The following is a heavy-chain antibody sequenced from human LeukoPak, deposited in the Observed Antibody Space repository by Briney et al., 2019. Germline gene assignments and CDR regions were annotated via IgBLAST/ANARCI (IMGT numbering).Heavy chain of an antibody. Sequence: QPGRSLRLSCAASGFTFSSYGMHWVRQAPGKGLEWVAVISYDGSNKYYADSVKGRFTISRDNSKNTLYLQMNSLRAEDTAVYYCAKSWDSSSSNYFDYWGQGTLVTVSS. J-gene: IGHJ4*02. CDR2: ISYDGSNK. V-gene: IGHV3-30*18. CDR3: AKSWDSSSSNYFDY. D-gene: IGHD6-6*01. CDR1: GFTFSSYG.